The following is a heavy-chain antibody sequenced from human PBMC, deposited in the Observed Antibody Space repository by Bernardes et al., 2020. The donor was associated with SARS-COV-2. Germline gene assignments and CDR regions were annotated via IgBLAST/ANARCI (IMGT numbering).Heavy chain of an antibody. CDR2: ISGSGGST. D-gene: IGHD5-18*01. V-gene: IGHV3-23*01. CDR1: GFTFSSYA. Sequence: GWSLRLSCAASGFTFSSYAMSWVRQAPGKGLEWVSAISGSGGSTYYADSVKGRFTISRDNSKNTLYLQMNSLRAEDTAVYYCAKDGYSYEKMYYFDYWGQGTLVTVSS. CDR3: AKDGYSYEKMYYFDY. J-gene: IGHJ4*02.